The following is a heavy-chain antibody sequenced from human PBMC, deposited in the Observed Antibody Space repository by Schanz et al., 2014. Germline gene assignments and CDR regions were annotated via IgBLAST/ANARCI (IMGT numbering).Heavy chain of an antibody. CDR1: GFTFSTHA. CDR3: TRDVRLDRRGNWFDP. V-gene: IGHV3-23*01. Sequence: EMQLLESGGGLIQPGGSLRLSCAASGFTFSTHAMSWVRQAPGKGPEYVSYISSGGTTTYHSDSVKGRFTISRDNSKNLLYLQMNSLRAEDTAVYYCTRDVRLDRRGNWFDPWGQGTLVTVSS. J-gene: IGHJ5*02. D-gene: IGHD1-1*01. CDR2: ISSGGTTT.